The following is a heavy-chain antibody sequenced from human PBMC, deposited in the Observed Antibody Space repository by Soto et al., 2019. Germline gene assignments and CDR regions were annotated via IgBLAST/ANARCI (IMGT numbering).Heavy chain of an antibody. CDR2: ISAYNGNT. V-gene: IGHV1-18*01. Sequence: GASVKVSCKASGYTFTSYGISWVRQAPGQGLEWMGWISAYNGNTNYAQKLQGRVTMTTDTSTSTAYMELRSLRSDDTAVYYCARFPGVSSGWYLGHWFYPWGQGTLVTVSS. D-gene: IGHD6-19*01. CDR1: GYTFTSYG. CDR3: ARFPGVSSGWYLGHWFYP. J-gene: IGHJ5*02.